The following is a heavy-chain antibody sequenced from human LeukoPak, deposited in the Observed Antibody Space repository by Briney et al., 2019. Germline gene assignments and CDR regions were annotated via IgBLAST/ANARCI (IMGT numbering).Heavy chain of an antibody. Sequence: SVKVSCKASGGTFSSYAISWVRQAPGQGLEWMGGIIPIFCTANYAQKFQGRVTITADESTSTAYMELSSLRSEDTAVYYCARGLGYCSSTSCYAVPGAFDIWGQGTMVTVSS. J-gene: IGHJ3*02. V-gene: IGHV1-69*13. CDR3: ARGLGYCSSTSCYAVPGAFDI. CDR1: GGTFSSYA. D-gene: IGHD2-2*01. CDR2: IIPIFCTA.